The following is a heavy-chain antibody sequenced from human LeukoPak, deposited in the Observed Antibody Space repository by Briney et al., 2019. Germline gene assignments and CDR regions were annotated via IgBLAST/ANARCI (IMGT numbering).Heavy chain of an antibody. CDR3: ASVVGYSYGFDY. J-gene: IGHJ4*02. V-gene: IGHV1-69*13. CDR2: IIPIFGTA. CDR1: GGTFSSYA. D-gene: IGHD5-18*01. Sequence: SVKASCKASGGTFSSYAISWVRQAPGQGLEWMGGIIPIFGTANYAQKFQGRVTITADESTSTAYMELSSLRSEDTAVYYCASVVGYSYGFDYWGQGTLVTVSS.